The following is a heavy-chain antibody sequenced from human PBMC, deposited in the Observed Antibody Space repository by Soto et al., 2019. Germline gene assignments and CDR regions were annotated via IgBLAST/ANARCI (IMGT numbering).Heavy chain of an antibody. Sequence: QVQLVQSGAEVKKPGSSVKVSCKASGGTFSTYTINWVRQAPGQGLEWMGRIIPILGIANYAQKFQGRVTIXXDXAXXTAYMELSSLRSEDTAVYYCARDRGAVAGTGYFDYWGQGTLGTVSS. CDR3: ARDRGAVAGTGYFDY. V-gene: IGHV1-69*08. CDR1: GGTFSTYT. D-gene: IGHD6-19*01. CDR2: IIPILGIA. J-gene: IGHJ4*02.